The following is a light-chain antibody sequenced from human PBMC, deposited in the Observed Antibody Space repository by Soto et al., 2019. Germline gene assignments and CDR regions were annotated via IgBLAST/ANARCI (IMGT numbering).Light chain of an antibody. Sequence: DIQMTQSPSSLSASVGDRVTITCRASQSISSYLNWYQQKPGKAPKLLIYAASSLQSGVPSRFSGSGSGTDFTLTISSLQPEDFATYYCQQSYSTPPNFGGGNTVEIK. CDR3: QQSYSTPPN. J-gene: IGKJ4*01. CDR2: AAS. CDR1: QSISSY. V-gene: IGKV1-39*01.